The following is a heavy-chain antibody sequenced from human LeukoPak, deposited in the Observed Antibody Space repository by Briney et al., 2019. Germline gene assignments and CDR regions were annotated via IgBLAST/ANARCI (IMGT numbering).Heavy chain of an antibody. CDR3: ARDRFCSDTGSCYFGLFDF. Sequence: PSETLSLTCGAFGCSFSDYYWTWLRQPPGKGLEWIGPITHRGSTPYNPSFGSRVTISVDTSKTQFSLKLTSVTAADTAVYYCARDRFCSDTGSCYFGLFDFWGQGAGVTVSS. CDR2: ITHRGST. V-gene: IGHV4-34*01. D-gene: IGHD2-15*01. CDR1: GCSFSDYY. J-gene: IGHJ4*02.